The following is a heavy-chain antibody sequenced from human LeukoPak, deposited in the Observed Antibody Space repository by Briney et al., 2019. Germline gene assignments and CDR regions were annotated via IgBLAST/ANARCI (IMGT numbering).Heavy chain of an antibody. Sequence: ASVKVSCKASGYTCTSYAMNWVRQAPGQGLEWMGWINTNTGNPTYAQGFTRRFVFSLDTSVSTAYLQISSLKAEDTAVYYCARAQYYYDSSGSAFDYWGQGTLVTVSS. CDR2: INTNTGNP. J-gene: IGHJ4*02. D-gene: IGHD3-22*01. CDR1: GYTCTSYA. V-gene: IGHV7-4-1*02. CDR3: ARAQYYYDSSGSAFDY.